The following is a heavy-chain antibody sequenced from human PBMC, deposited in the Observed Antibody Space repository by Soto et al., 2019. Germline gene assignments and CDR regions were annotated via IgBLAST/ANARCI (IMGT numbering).Heavy chain of an antibody. D-gene: IGHD6-13*01. CDR2: IYYSGST. V-gene: IGHV4-39*01. CDR1: GGSISSSSYY. Sequence: QSQTLSLTCTVSGGSISSSSYYWGWIRQPPGKGLEWIGSIYYSGSTYYNPSLKSRVTISVDTSKNQFSLKLSSVTAADTAVYYCARRLSIAAAGAEYYYMDVWGKGTTVTVSS. CDR3: ARRLSIAAAGAEYYYMDV. J-gene: IGHJ6*03.